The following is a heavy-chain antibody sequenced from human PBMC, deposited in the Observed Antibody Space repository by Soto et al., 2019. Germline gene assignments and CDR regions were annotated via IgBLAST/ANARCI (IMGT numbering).Heavy chain of an antibody. D-gene: IGHD3-3*01. Sequence: GVLRLSCAASGFSFGSYALSWVRQAPGKGLEWVSTISGSDGKTFYADSVKGRFSISRGTSQSTLYLQMNSLRADDTAMYYCARWSYLDYWGQGTRVTVSS. CDR2: ISGSDGKT. V-gene: IGHV3-23*01. J-gene: IGHJ4*02. CDR3: ARWSYLDY. CDR1: GFSFGSYA.